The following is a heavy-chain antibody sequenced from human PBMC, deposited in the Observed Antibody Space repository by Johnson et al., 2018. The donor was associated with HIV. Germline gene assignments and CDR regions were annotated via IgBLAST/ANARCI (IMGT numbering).Heavy chain of an antibody. CDR3: TTETYYYDSSGYNRWYIPDAFDI. J-gene: IGHJ3*02. Sequence: VQLVESGGGLVKPGGSLRLSCAASGFTFSNAWMSWVRQAPGKGLEWVGRIKSKTDGGTTDYAAPVKGRFTISRDDSKNTLYLQMNSLKTEDKAVYYCTTETYYYDSSGYNRWYIPDAFDIWGQGTMVTVSS. CDR1: GFTFSNAW. D-gene: IGHD3-22*01. CDR2: IKSKTDGGTT. V-gene: IGHV3-15*01.